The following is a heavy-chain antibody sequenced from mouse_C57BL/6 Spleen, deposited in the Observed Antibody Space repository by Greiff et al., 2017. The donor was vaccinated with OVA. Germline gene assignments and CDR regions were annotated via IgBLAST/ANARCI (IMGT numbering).Heavy chain of an antibody. D-gene: IGHD2-4*01. CDR2: ISSGGDYI. Sequence: EVQLVESGEGLVKPGGSLKLSCAASGFTFSSYAMSWVRQTPEQRLEWVAYISSGGDYIYYADTVKGRFTISRDNARNTLYLQMSSLKSEDTAMYYCTRDDFAWFAYWGQGTLVTVSA. V-gene: IGHV5-9-1*02. J-gene: IGHJ3*01. CDR3: TRDDFAWFAY. CDR1: GFTFSSYA.